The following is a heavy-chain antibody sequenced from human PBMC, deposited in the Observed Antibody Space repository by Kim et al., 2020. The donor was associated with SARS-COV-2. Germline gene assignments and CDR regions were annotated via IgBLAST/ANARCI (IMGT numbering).Heavy chain of an antibody. V-gene: IGHV3-30*04. CDR1: GFTFSSYA. CDR2: ISYDGSNK. D-gene: IGHD5-12*01. Sequence: GGSLRLSCAASGFTFSSYAMHWVRQAPGKGLEWVAVISYDGSNKYYADSVKGRFTISRDNSKNTLYLQMNSLRAEDTAVYYCARAANRGYSGYDRDFDYWGQGTLVTVSS. J-gene: IGHJ4*02. CDR3: ARAANRGYSGYDRDFDY.